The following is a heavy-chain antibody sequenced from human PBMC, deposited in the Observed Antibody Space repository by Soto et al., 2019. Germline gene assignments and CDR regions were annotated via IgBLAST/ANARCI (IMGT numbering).Heavy chain of an antibody. CDR1: GFSFSSYA. V-gene: IGHV3-23*01. CDR3: AKGIYYYGPFPLDY. CDR2: ISGDAAGT. Sequence: EVQLLESGGGLVQPGGSLRLSCAASGFSFSSYALNWVRQAPGKGLEWVSAISGDAAGTYYADSVEGRFTISRDNSKNTCYLQVNSLSAEDTALYYCAKGIYYYGPFPLDYWGQGTLVTVSS. J-gene: IGHJ4*02. D-gene: IGHD3-10*01.